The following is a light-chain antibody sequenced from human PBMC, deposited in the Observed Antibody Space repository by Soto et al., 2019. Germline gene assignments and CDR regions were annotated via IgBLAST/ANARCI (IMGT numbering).Light chain of an antibody. CDR1: QSVSSN. V-gene: IGKV3-15*01. CDR2: GAS. Sequence: EIVMTQSPATLSVSPGERATLSCRASQSVSSNLAWYQQSPGQAPRLLIYGASTRATGIPARFSGSGSGTEFTLTISSLQSEDFAVYYCQQYNNWPLFGPGTKVDIK. J-gene: IGKJ3*01. CDR3: QQYNNWPL.